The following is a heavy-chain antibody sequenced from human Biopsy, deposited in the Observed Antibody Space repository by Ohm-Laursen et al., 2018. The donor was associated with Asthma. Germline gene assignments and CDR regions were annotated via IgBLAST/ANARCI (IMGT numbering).Heavy chain of an antibody. D-gene: IGHD1-26*01. CDR1: GFTFSNYG. CDR2: ISFDGSNK. Sequence: SLRLSCTASGFTFSNYGMHWVRQAPGKGLDWVAVISFDGSNKNYTDSVKGRFTISRDNSRNTLHLQMNSLRAEDTAVYYCAKDVFPGWELRRGPDSWGQGTLVTVSA. J-gene: IGHJ4*02. V-gene: IGHV3-30*18. CDR3: AKDVFPGWELRRGPDS.